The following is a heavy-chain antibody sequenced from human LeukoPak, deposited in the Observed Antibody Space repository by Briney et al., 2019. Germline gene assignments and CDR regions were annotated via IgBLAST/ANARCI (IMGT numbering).Heavy chain of an antibody. V-gene: IGHV3-23*01. CDR3: AKARITIFGVVAGAFDY. J-gene: IGHJ4*02. CDR2: ISGSGGST. CDR1: GFTFSSYA. D-gene: IGHD3-3*01. Sequence: PGGSLRLSCAASGFTFSSYAMSWVRQAPGKGLEWVSAISGSGGSTYYADSVKGRFTISRDNSKNTLYLQMNSLRAEDTAVYYCAKARITIFGVVAGAFDYWGQGTLVTVSS.